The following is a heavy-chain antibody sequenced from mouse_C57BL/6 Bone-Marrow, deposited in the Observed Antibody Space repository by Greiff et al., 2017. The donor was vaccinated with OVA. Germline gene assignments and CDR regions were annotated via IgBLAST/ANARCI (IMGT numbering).Heavy chain of an antibody. CDR1: GYTFTSYW. CDR3: TRSLYYSAMAY. J-gene: IGHJ4*01. V-gene: IGHV1-55*01. CDR2: IYPGSGST. Sequence: QVQLQQPGAELVKPGASVKMSCKAPGYTFTSYWITWVKQRPGQGLEWIGDIYPGSGSTNYNEKFKSKATLPVDTSSSTAYMKLSILTSADSAVYYCTRSLYYSAMAYWCQGPSVPVSS.